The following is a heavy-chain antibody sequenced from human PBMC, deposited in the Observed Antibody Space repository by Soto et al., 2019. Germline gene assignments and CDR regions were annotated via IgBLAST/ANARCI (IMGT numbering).Heavy chain of an antibody. CDR1: GFTFSSYA. D-gene: IGHD3-10*01. V-gene: IGHV3-23*01. CDR3: AKAPTNYGSGSYYYY. CDR2: ISGSGGST. Sequence: EVPLLESGGGLVQPGGSLRLSCAASGFTFSSYAMSWVRQAPGKGLEWVSAISGSGGSTYYADSVKGRFTISRDNSKNTLYLQMNRLRAEDTAVYYCAKAPTNYGSGSYYYYWGQGTLVTVSS. J-gene: IGHJ4*02.